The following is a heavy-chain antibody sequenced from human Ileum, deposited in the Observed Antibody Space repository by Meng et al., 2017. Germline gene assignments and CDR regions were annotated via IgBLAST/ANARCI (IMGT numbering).Heavy chain of an antibody. V-gene: IGHV7-4-1*02. CDR2: INTNTGNP. CDR1: RYTFTNYD. D-gene: IGHD1-26*01. Sequence: QLKLVQSGSELKKPGASVKVSCKASRYTFTNYDINWVRQAPGQGLEWMGWINTNTGNPTYAQGFTGRFVFSLDTSVNTAHLQISTLTAEDTAVYYCATSGGGFDYWGQGALVTVSS. J-gene: IGHJ4*02. CDR3: ATSGGGFDY.